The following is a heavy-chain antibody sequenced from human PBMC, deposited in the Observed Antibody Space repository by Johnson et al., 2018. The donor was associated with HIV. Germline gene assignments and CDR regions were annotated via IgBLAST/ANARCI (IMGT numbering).Heavy chain of an antibody. CDR1: GFTFSSYA. CDR3: ARWNMITFGGVIVKAGAFDI. CDR2: ISYDGSNK. Sequence: QVQLVESGGGVVQPGRSLRLSCAASGFTFSSYAMHWVRQAPGKGLEWVAVISYDGSNKYYADSVKGRFTISRDNAKNSLYLQMNSLRAEDTAVYYCARWNMITFGGVIVKAGAFDIWGQGTMVTVSS. J-gene: IGHJ3*02. D-gene: IGHD3-16*02. V-gene: IGHV3-30*04.